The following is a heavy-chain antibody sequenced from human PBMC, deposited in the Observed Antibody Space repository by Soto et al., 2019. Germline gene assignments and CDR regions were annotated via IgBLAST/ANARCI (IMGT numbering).Heavy chain of an antibody. J-gene: IGHJ4*02. CDR2: IYYTGST. CDR3: AATPRY. D-gene: IGHD1-26*01. Sequence: PSETLSLTCTVSRGSINGFTYYWGWIRQPPGKGLEWIGNIYYTGSTYYNASLKSRVTISIDTSKSQFSLNLTSVTAADTAVYYCAATPRYWGQGTLVTVSS. V-gene: IGHV4-39*07. CDR1: RGSINGFTYY.